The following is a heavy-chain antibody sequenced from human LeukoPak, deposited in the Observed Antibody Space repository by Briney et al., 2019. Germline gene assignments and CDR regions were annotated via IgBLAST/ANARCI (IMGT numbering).Heavy chain of an antibody. CDR1: GFTFSSYG. J-gene: IGHJ4*02. V-gene: IGHV3-30*18. CDR2: ISYDGSNK. CDR3: AKDTAAGDFAY. Sequence: GGSLRLSCAASGFTFSSYGMHWVRQAPGKGLEWVAVISYDGSNKYYADSVKGRFTISRDNSKNTLYLQMNSLRAEDTAVYYCAKDTAAGDFAYWGQGTLVTVSS. D-gene: IGHD6-13*01.